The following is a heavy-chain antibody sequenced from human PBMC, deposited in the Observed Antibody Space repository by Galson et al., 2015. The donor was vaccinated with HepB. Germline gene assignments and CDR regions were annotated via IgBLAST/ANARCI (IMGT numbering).Heavy chain of an antibody. CDR2: ISYSGST. J-gene: IGHJ4*02. V-gene: IGHV4-59*01. CDR1: GGSLSSAY. Sequence: SETLSLTCTVSGGSLSSAYWSWIRQPPGKGLEWIGYISYSGSTNYNPSLKSRVSISIDTSKNQFSLRVSSVTAADTAIYYCAREYSSSEYFDHWGQGTLVTVSS. D-gene: IGHD6-13*01. CDR3: AREYSSSEYFDH.